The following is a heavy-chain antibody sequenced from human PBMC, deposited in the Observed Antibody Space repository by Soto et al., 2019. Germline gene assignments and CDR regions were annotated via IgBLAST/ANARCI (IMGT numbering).Heavy chain of an antibody. CDR2: ISSSGSTI. V-gene: IGHV3-11*01. Sequence: QVQLVESGGGLVKPGGSLRLSCAASGFTFSDYYMSWIRQAPGKGLEWVSYISSSGSTIYYADSVKGRFTISRDNAKNSLYLQMNSLRAEDAAVYYCCTYPSYYYYYMDVWGKGTTVTVSS. J-gene: IGHJ6*03. CDR3: CTYPSYYYYYMDV. CDR1: GFTFSDYY. D-gene: IGHD2-2*01.